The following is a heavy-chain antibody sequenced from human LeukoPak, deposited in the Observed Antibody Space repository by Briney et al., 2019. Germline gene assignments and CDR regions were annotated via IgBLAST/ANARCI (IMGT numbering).Heavy chain of an antibody. V-gene: IGHV3-30*04. Sequence: GGSLRLSCAASGFTFSRSAMHWVRQAPGKGLEWVAFISYDGSNKYYADSVKGRFTTSRDNSKNTLYVQMNSLRAEDTAVYYCATGDNYYYYMDVWGKGITVTISS. J-gene: IGHJ6*03. CDR3: ATGDNYYYYMDV. D-gene: IGHD1-26*01. CDR2: ISYDGSNK. CDR1: GFTFSRSA.